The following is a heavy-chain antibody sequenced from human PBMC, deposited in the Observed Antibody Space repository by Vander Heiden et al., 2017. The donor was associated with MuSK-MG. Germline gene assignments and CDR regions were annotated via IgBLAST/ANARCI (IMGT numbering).Heavy chain of an antibody. D-gene: IGHD2-21*02. Sequence: QVQLQESGPGLVKPSETLSLTCTVSGYSISSGYYWGWIRQPPGKGLEWIGSIYHSGSTYYNPALKSRVTISVDTSKKKFSLKLRSVTAADTAVYYCARDGDWERYFDLWGRGTMVTVSS. CDR1: GYSISSGYY. CDR3: ARDGDWERYFDL. CDR2: IYHSGST. J-gene: IGHJ2*01. V-gene: IGHV4-38-2*02.